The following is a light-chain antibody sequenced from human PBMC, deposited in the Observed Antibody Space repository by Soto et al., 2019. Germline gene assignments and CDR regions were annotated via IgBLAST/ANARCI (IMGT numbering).Light chain of an antibody. CDR2: AAS. Sequence: AIRMTQSPSSLSASTGDRATITCRASQGISSYLAWYQQKPGKAPKLLIYAASTLQSGVPSRFSGSGSGTEFTLTISCLQSEDFATYYCQQYYSYPRTFGQGTKVEIK. J-gene: IGKJ1*01. V-gene: IGKV1-8*01. CDR3: QQYYSYPRT. CDR1: QGISSY.